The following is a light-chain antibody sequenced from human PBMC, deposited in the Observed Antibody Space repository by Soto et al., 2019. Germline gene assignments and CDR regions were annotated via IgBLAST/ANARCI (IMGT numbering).Light chain of an antibody. J-gene: IGKJ1*01. Sequence: DIQMTQCPSTLCVSXGDKVTNSCRASWTISSFLARYQQKPGKAPKLXXYKASTLKSGGPSRFSGSGSVTDFTRTISSLQPDDFATYYGQHYNSYSEAFGQGTKVDIK. CDR3: QHYNSYSEA. V-gene: IGKV1-5*03. CDR1: WTISSF. CDR2: KAS.